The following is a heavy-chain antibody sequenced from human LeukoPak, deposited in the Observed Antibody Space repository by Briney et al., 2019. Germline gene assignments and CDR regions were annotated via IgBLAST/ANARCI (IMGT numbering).Heavy chain of an antibody. J-gene: IGHJ4*02. D-gene: IGHD3-10*01. V-gene: IGHV3-23*01. CDR1: GFTFSSSA. Sequence: GGSLRLPCAASGFTFSSSAMNWVRQAPGKGLEWVSTISGSGDRTYYADSVKGRFTISRDNSKNTLFLQMNSLRAEDTAVYYCAKTDEEEYYFDYWGQGTLVTVSS. CDR3: AKTDEEEYYFDY. CDR2: ISGSGDRT.